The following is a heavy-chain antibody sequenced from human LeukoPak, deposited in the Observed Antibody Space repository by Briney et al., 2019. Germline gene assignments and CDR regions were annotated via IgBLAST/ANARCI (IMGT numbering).Heavy chain of an antibody. V-gene: IGHV1-18*01. CDR1: GGTFSSYA. D-gene: IGHD3-10*01. CDR2: ISAYNGNT. J-gene: IGHJ6*03. CDR3: ARRASVGRVRRGTMVRGVTSSDYYYYYMDV. Sequence: ASVKVSCKASGGTFSSYAISWVRQAPGQGLEWMGWISAYNGNTNYAQKLQDRVTMTTDTSTSTAYMELRSLRSDDTAVYYCARRASVGRVRRGTMVRGVTSSDYYYYYMDVWGKGTTVTISS.